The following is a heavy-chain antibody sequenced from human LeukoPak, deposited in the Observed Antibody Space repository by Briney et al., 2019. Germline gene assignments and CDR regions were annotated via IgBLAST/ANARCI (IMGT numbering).Heavy chain of an antibody. CDR2: IYSGGST. CDR1: GFTVSSNY. V-gene: IGHV3-53*01. D-gene: IGHD1-26*01. CDR3: ARGGSSLSAFDI. J-gene: IGHJ3*02. Sequence: SGGSLRLSCAASGFTVSSNYMSWVRQAPGKGLEWVSIIYSGGSTFYADSVKGRFTISRDNSKNTLYLQMNSLRAEDTAVYYCARGGSSLSAFDIGGQGTMVTVSS.